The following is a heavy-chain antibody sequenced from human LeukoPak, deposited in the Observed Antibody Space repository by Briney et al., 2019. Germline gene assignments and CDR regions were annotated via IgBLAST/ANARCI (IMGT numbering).Heavy chain of an antibody. Sequence: GGSLRLSCAASGFTFSSYSMNWVRQAPGKGLEWVSSISSSSSYIHYADSVKGRFTISRDSAKNSLYLQMNSLRAEGTAVYYCARDYGQDYLRRGAEGRDYWGQGTLVTVSS. J-gene: IGHJ4*02. V-gene: IGHV3-21*01. CDR2: ISSSSSYI. CDR3: ARDYGQDYLRRGAEGRDY. CDR1: GFTFSSYS. D-gene: IGHD3-10*01.